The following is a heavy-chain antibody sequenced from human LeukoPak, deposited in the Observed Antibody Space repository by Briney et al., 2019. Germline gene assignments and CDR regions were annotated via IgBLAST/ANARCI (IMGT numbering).Heavy chain of an antibody. J-gene: IGHJ4*02. CDR2: ISGSGGST. D-gene: IGHD3-3*01. V-gene: IGHV3-23*01. CDR1: GFTFSNYA. Sequence: GGSLRLSCAASGFTFSNYAMSWVRQAPGKGLEWVSGISGSGGSTYYADSVKGRCTISRDNSKNTLYLQVSSLRAEDTAVYHCAKEGYDFWSTYSTTHFDYWGQGTLVTVSS. CDR3: AKEGYDFWSTYSTTHFDY.